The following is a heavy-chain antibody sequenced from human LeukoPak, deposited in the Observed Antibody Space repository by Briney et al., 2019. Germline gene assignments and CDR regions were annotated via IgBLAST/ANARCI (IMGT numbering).Heavy chain of an antibody. D-gene: IGHD3-10*01. V-gene: IGHV4-4*07. Sequence: SETLSLTCTVSGGSISSYYWSWIRQPAGKGLEWIGRIYTSGSTNYNPSLKSRVTMSVDTSKNQFSLKLSSVTAADTAVYYCASMRALSYGSGSNALGHWGQGTLVTVSS. CDR2: IYTSGST. CDR3: ASMRALSYGSGSNALGH. CDR1: GGSISSYY. J-gene: IGHJ4*02.